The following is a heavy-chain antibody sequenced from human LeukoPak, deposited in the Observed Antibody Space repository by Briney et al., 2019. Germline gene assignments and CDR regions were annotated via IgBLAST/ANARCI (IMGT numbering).Heavy chain of an antibody. CDR1: GFTFSSYW. D-gene: IGHD3-22*01. J-gene: IGHJ4*02. V-gene: IGHV3-7*01. CDR2: IKEDGSEK. Sequence: PGGSLRLSCAASGFTFSSYWMSWVRQAPGKGLEWVANIKEDGSEKYYVDSVKGRFTISRDNAKNSLYLQMNILRAEDTAVYYCARVLYYYDSSTYYTDITGYFFDYWGQGSLVTVSS. CDR3: ARVLYYYDSSTYYTDITGYFFDY.